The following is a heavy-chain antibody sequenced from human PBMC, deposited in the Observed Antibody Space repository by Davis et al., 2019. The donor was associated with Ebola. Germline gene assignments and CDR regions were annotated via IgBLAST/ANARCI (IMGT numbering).Heavy chain of an antibody. Sequence: PSETLSLTCSVSGGSISGSSYYWGWICQPPGKGLAWIGNIDYTGSTYYNPSLKSRVTISIDTSKNQFSMTLSSVTAADTAVYYCVRGAATPTPPNYWGQGILVTVSS. J-gene: IGHJ4*02. CDR3: VRGAATPTPPNY. V-gene: IGHV4-39*01. D-gene: IGHD4-23*01. CDR1: GGSISGSSYY. CDR2: IDYTGST.